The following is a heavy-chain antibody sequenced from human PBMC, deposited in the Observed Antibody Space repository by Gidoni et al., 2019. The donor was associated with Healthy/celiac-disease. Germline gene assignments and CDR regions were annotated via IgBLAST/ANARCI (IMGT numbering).Heavy chain of an antibody. V-gene: IGHV3-7*01. D-gene: IGHD1-1*01. Sequence: EVQLVESGGGLVQPGGSLRLSCAASGFTFSSYWMSWVRQAPGKGLDWVANIKQDGSEKYYVDSVKGRFTISRDNAKNSLYLQMNSLRAEDTAVYYCARDNSGWNDLYYYYYMDVWGKGTTVTVSS. CDR2: IKQDGSEK. CDR3: ARDNSGWNDLYYYYYMDV. CDR1: GFTFSSYW. J-gene: IGHJ6*03.